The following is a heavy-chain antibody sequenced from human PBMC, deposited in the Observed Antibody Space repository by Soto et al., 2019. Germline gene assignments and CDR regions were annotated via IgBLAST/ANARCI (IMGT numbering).Heavy chain of an antibody. J-gene: IGHJ3*01. Sequence: QVQLVQSGAEVKKPGASVRVSCKTSGYTFINYGITWVRQAPGQGLEWMGWLSAYNGDTSSSEKLQDRFTMTTDTPTNTEYKDLRRLTSDDTAVYYCARWSAIVGGAEALDVWGQGTMVIVSS. CDR3: ARWSAIVGGAEALDV. CDR1: GYTFINYG. D-gene: IGHD1-26*01. V-gene: IGHV1-18*01. CDR2: LSAYNGDT.